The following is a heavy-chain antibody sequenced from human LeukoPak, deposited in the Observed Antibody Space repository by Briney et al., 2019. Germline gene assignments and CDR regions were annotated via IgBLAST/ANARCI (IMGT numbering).Heavy chain of an antibody. J-gene: IGHJ4*02. CDR2: ISGSGGST. CDR3: AKVDYYGSGSYYLGFDY. D-gene: IGHD3-10*01. CDR1: GFTFSSYA. V-gene: IGHV3-23*01. Sequence: PGGSLRLSCAASGFTFSSYAMSWVRQAPGKGLEWVSAISGSGGSTYYADSVKGRFTISRDNSKNTLYLQMNSLRAEDTAVYYCAKVDYYGSGSYYLGFDYWGQGTLVTVSS.